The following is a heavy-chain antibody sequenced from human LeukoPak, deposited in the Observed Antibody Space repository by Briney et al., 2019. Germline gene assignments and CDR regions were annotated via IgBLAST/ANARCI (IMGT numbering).Heavy chain of an antibody. V-gene: IGHV1-46*01. J-gene: IGHJ4*02. D-gene: IGHD6-19*01. Sequence: GASVKVSCKASGYTFTSYYMHWVRQAPGQGLEWMGIINPSGGSTSYAQKFQGRVTMTRDMSTSTVYMELSSLRSEDTAVYYWARDLRPDSSGWYFDYWGQGTLVTVSS. CDR1: GYTFTSYY. CDR2: INPSGGST. CDR3: ARDLRPDSSGWYFDY.